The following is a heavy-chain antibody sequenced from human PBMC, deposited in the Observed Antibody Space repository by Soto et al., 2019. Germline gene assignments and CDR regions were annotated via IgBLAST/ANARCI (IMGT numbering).Heavy chain of an antibody. J-gene: IGHJ4*02. CDR3: ATRVDSSGYYSDS. D-gene: IGHD3-22*01. V-gene: IGHV1-69*02. CDR1: GGTFSSYT. CDR2: IIPILGIA. Sequence: QVQLVQSGAEVKKPGSSVKVSCKASGGTFSSYTISWVRQAPGQGLEWMGRIIPILGIANYAQKFQGRVTITAAKPTSTAYMELSSLRSEDTAVYYCATRVDSSGYYSDSWGQGTLVTVSS.